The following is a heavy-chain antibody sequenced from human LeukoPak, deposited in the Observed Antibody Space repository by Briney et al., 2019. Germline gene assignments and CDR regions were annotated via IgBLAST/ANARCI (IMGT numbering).Heavy chain of an antibody. CDR1: GVTLCRYL. CDR3: ARDDNRNAFDI. CDR2: IKQDGSEK. J-gene: IGHJ3*02. Sequence: GGALRLSCAAPGVTLCRYLMGWGRPAPGEGLGWVANIKQDGSEKYYVDSVKGRFTISRDNAKNSLYLQMNSLRAEDTAVYYCARDDNRNAFDIWGQGTMVTVSS. D-gene: IGHD1-14*01. V-gene: IGHV3-7*01.